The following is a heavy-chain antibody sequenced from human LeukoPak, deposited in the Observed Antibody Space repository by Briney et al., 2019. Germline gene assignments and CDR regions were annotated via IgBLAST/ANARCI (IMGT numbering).Heavy chain of an antibody. V-gene: IGHV3-9*01. D-gene: IGHD6-19*01. CDR3: AKDKEQWYSSGWPDY. J-gene: IGHJ4*02. CDR2: ISWNSGSI. CDR1: GFTFDDYA. Sequence: ALRLSCAASGFTFDDYAMHWVRQAPGKGLEWVSGISWNSGSIGYADSVKGRFTISRDNAKNSLYLQMNSPRAEDTALYYCAKDKEQWYSSGWPDYWGQGTLVTVSS.